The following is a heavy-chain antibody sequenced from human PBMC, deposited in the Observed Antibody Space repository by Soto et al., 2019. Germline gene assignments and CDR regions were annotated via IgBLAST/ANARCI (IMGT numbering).Heavy chain of an antibody. V-gene: IGHV3-23*01. Sequence: EVQLLESGGGLVQPGGSLRLSCAASGFSFTSYAMSWVRQAPGKGLERVSAISGRGGSTYYADSVKGRFTISRDNSKNTLYLQMNSLRAEDTAVYYCAKSHMTTADPDYWGQGTLVTVSS. CDR3: AKSHMTTADPDY. J-gene: IGHJ4*02. CDR2: ISGRGGST. CDR1: GFSFTSYA. D-gene: IGHD4-4*01.